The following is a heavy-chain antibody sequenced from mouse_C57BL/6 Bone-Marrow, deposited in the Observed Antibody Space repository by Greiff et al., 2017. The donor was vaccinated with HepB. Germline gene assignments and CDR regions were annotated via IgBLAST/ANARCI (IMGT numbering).Heavy chain of an antibody. V-gene: IGHV5-15*01. CDR2: ISNLAYSI. J-gene: IGHJ1*03. CDR1: GFTFSDYG. CDR3: ARIYYGNYNWYFDV. Sequence: EVQLVESGGGLVQPGGSLKLSCAASGFTFSDYGMAWVRQAPRKGPEWVAFISNLAYSIYYADTVTGRFTISRENAKNTLYLEMSSLRSEDTAMYYCARIYYGNYNWYFDVWGTGTTVTVSS. D-gene: IGHD2-1*01.